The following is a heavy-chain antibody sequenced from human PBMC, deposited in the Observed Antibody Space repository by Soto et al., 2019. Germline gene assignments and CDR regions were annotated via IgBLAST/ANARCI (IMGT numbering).Heavy chain of an antibody. J-gene: IGHJ6*03. CDR2: INHSGST. CDR3: ARVRTGDIVVVGKDYYYMDV. Sequence: SETLSLTCAVYGGSFSGYYWSWIRQPPGKGLEWIGEINHSGSTNYNPSLKSRVTISVDTSKNQFSLKLSSVTAADTAVYYCARVRTGDIVVVGKDYYYMDVWGKGTTVTVSS. CDR1: GGSFSGYY. D-gene: IGHD2-2*01. V-gene: IGHV4-34*01.